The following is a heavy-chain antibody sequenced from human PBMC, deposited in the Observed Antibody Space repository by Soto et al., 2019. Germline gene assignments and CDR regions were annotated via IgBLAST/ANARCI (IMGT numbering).Heavy chain of an antibody. CDR2: ISFDGANK. CDR1: GFTFSSYA. J-gene: IGHJ4*02. CDR3: AKDQASGQGSFDS. V-gene: IGHV3-30-3*02. Sequence: GGSLRLSCAASGFTFSSYAIHWVRQAPGKGLEWVAVISFDGANKYYGDSVKGRFTISRDNSKNTLFLQMNSLRADDTAVYYCAKDQASGQGSFDSWGQGTLVTVSS.